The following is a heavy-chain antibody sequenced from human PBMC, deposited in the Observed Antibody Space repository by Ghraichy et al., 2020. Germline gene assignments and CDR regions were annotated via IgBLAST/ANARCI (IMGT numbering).Heavy chain of an antibody. J-gene: IGHJ1*01. Sequence: ASVKVSCTASGYPFTGFGISWVRQAPGQGLEWMGWITPYSGKTNYAQKFQGRVTMTMDTSTTTVYMELRSLRSADTAVYYCARDRFGGAGNGFQHWGQGTLVSVTS. V-gene: IGHV1-18*01. CDR1: GYPFTGFG. CDR3: ARDRFGGAGNGFQH. D-gene: IGHD6-19*01. CDR2: ITPYSGKT.